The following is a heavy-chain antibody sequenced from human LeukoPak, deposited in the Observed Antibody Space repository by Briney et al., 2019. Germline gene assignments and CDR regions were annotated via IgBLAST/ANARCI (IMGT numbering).Heavy chain of an antibody. D-gene: IGHD4-23*01. CDR3: ARDPHYGGNSPYFFDY. V-gene: IGHV1-69*05. CDR2: IIPIFGTA. Sequence: GAPVKVSCKASGGTFSSYAISWVRQAPGQGLEWMGGIIPIFGTANYAQKFQGRVTITTDESTSTAYMELSSLRSEDTAVYYCARDPHYGGNSPYFFDYWGQGTLVTVSS. CDR1: GGTFSSYA. J-gene: IGHJ4*02.